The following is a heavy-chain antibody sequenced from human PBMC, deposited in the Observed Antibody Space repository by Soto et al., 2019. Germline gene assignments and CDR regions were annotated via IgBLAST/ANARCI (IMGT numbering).Heavy chain of an antibody. Sequence: PSDTLSLTCTVSGGSISSYYCSWIRQPPGKGLEWIGYIYYSGSTNYNPSLKSRVTISVDTSKNQFSLKLSSVTAADTAVYYCAREVPAAITWFDPWGQGTLVTVSS. CDR2: IYYSGST. CDR3: AREVPAAITWFDP. D-gene: IGHD2-2*02. CDR1: GGSISSYY. V-gene: IGHV4-59*01. J-gene: IGHJ5*02.